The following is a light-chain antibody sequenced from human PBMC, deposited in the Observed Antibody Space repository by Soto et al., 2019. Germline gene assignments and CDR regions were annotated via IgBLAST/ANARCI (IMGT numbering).Light chain of an antibody. CDR3: AAWDDSLNGPV. CDR1: SSNIGSNT. CDR2: SNN. V-gene: IGLV1-44*01. J-gene: IGLJ2*01. Sequence: QSVLTQPPSASGTPGQRVTISCSGSSSNIGSNTVNWYQQHPGTAPKLLIYSNNQRPSGVPERFSGSKSGTSASLAISGLQSEDEADYYCAAWDDSLNGPVFGGGTKLTVL.